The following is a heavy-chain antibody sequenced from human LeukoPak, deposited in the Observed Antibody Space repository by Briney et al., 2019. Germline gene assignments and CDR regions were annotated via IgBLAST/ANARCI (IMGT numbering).Heavy chain of an antibody. CDR2: ISSSSSHT. D-gene: IGHD6-13*01. J-gene: IGHJ4*02. V-gene: IGHV3-11*06. CDR3: ARVGGSWPFDY. Sequence: PGGSLRLSCAASGFIFSDYYMSWISQAPGKGLEWVSYISSSSSHTNYADSVKGRFTVARDNAKNSLYLQMNSLRAEDTAIYYCARVGGSWPFDYWGQGTLVTVSS. CDR1: GFIFSDYY.